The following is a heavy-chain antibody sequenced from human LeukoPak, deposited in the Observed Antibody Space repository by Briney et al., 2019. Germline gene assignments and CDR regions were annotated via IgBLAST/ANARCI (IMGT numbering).Heavy chain of an antibody. CDR1: GFSFNSYD. J-gene: IGHJ3*02. V-gene: IGHV3-13*04. Sequence: GGSLRLSCAASGFSFNSYDMHWVRQATGKGLEWVSAISTAGETFYPGSVKGRFTISRENSKNSLYLQMNSLISEDTAVYYCARSSAFDIWGQGTMVTVYS. CDR2: ISTAGET. CDR3: ARSSAFDI.